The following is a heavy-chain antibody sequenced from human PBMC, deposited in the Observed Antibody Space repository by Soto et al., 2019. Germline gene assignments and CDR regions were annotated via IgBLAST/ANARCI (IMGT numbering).Heavy chain of an antibody. V-gene: IGHV4-31*03. CDR1: GGSISSGGYY. CDR2: IYYSGGT. Sequence: PSETLSLTCTVSGGSISSGGYYWSWIRQHPGKGLEWIGYIYYSGGTYYNPSLKSRVTISVDTSKNQFSLKLSSVTAADTAVYYCARVLDSYYDSSGYYLYNWFDPWGQGTLVTTSS. D-gene: IGHD3-22*01. CDR3: ARVLDSYYDSSGYYLYNWFDP. J-gene: IGHJ5*02.